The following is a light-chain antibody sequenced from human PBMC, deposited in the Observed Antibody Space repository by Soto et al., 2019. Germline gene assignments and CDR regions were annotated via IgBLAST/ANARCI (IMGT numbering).Light chain of an antibody. V-gene: IGKV3-15*01. CDR2: GAS. CDR1: QSVSSSY. Sequence: EIVLTQSPGTLSLSPGERATLSCRASQSVSSSYLAWYQQKPGQAPRLLIYGASTRATGIPARFSGSGSGTEFTLTISSLQSEDFAVYYCQQYNNWPLTFGGGTKVE. CDR3: QQYNNWPLT. J-gene: IGKJ4*01.